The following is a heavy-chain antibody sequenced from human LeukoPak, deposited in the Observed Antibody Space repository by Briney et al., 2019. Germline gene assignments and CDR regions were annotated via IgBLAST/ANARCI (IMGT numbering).Heavy chain of an antibody. D-gene: IGHD6-19*01. CDR3: ARVAVAGTHYFDY. CDR2: ISGSGGST. CDR1: GFTFSSYA. Sequence: GGSLRLSCAASGFTFSSYAMSWVRQAPGKGLEWVSAISGSGGSTYYADSVKGRFTISRDNSKNTLYLQVNSLRAEDTAVYYCARVAVAGTHYFDYWGQGTLVTVSS. V-gene: IGHV3-23*01. J-gene: IGHJ4*02.